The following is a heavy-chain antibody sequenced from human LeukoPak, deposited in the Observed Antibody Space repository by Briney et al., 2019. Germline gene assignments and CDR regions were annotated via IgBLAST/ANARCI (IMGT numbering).Heavy chain of an antibody. CDR3: AKGPHTEVAGTTWDS. Sequence: GGSLRLSCAASGFTFNSYSIHWVRQAPGKGLEWVAFMSYDETTEHHADSVKGRFTISRDNSRNTLYLQMNGLRAEDTAVYHCAKGPHTEVAGTTWDSWGQGTLVTVSS. CDR2: MSYDETTE. D-gene: IGHD6-19*01. V-gene: IGHV3-30-3*01. CDR1: GFTFNSYS. J-gene: IGHJ4*02.